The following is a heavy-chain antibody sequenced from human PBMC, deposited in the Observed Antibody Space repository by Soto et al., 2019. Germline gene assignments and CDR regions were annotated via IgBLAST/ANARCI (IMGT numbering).Heavy chain of an antibody. V-gene: IGHV4-59*01. Sequence: SETLSLTCTVSGGSTSSYYWSWIRQPPGKGLEWIGYIYYSGSTNYNPSLKSRVTISVDTSKNQFSLKLSSVTAADTAVYYCARSGDSSGPVDYWGQGTLVTVSS. CDR3: ARSGDSSGPVDY. J-gene: IGHJ4*02. CDR2: IYYSGST. D-gene: IGHD3-22*01. CDR1: GGSTSSYY.